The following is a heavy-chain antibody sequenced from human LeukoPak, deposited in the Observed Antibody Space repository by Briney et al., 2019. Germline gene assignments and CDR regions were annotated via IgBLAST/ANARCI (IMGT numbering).Heavy chain of an antibody. V-gene: IGHV1-2*02. CDR1: GYTFTDYY. Sequence: ASVKVSCKASGYTFTDYYMHWVRQAPGQGLEWMGWIKPNSGGTNYAQKFEGRVTMTRDTSISTAYMELSRLRSDDTAVYYCARAGCTNGVCGGYWFDPWGQGTLVTVSS. D-gene: IGHD2-8*01. CDR3: ARAGCTNGVCGGYWFDP. CDR2: IKPNSGGT. J-gene: IGHJ5*02.